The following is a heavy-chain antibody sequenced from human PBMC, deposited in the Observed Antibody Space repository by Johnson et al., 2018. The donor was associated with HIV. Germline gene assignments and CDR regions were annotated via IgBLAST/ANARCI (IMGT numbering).Heavy chain of an antibody. V-gene: IGHV3-30*04. CDR1: GFTFSSYA. CDR3: ARERPGSGYDWGDAFDI. J-gene: IGHJ3*02. Sequence: QVQVVESGGVVVQPGRSLRLSCAASGFTFSSYAMHWVRQAPGKGLEWVAVISYDGSNKYYADSVKGRFTISRDSSKNTLYLQMNSLRAEDTAVYYCARERPGSGYDWGDAFDIWGQGTMVTVSS. D-gene: IGHD5-12*01. CDR2: ISYDGSNK.